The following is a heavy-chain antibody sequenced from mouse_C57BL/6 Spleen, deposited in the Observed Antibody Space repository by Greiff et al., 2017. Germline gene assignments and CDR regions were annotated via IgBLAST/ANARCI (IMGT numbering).Heavy chain of an antibody. V-gene: IGHV5-17*01. CDR1: GFTFSDYG. CDR2: ISSGSSTI. Sequence: EVMLVESGGGLVKPGGSLKLSCAASGFTFSDYGMHWVRQAPEKGLEWVAYISSGSSTIYYADTVKGRFTISRDNAKNTLFLQMTSLRSEDTAMYYCARYYYGSSYWFACWGQGTLVTVSA. D-gene: IGHD1-1*01. J-gene: IGHJ3*01. CDR3: ARYYYGSSYWFAC.